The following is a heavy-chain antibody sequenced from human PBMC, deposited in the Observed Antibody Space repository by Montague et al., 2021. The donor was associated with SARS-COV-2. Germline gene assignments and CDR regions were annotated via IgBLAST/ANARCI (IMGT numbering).Heavy chain of an antibody. CDR3: ARQNWNDGGDY. J-gene: IGHJ4*02. Sequence: SLRLSCAASGFAFSNYAMSWVRQAPGKGLEWVSAITGSGSNTYHADSMKGRFTIFRDNSRSTLYLQINSLRAEDTAVYYCARQNWNDGGDYWGQGTLVTVSS. V-gene: IGHV3-23*01. CDR2: ITGSGSNT. D-gene: IGHD1-1*01. CDR1: GFAFSNYA.